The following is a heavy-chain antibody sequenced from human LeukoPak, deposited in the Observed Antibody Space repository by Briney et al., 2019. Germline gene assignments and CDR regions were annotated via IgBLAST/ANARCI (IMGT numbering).Heavy chain of an antibody. D-gene: IGHD5-18*01. CDR2: IYHSGST. V-gene: IGHV4-4*02. Sequence: PSGTLSLTCAVSGGSISSSNWWSWVRQPPGKGLEWIGEIYHSGSTNYNPSLKSRVTISVDKSKNQFSLKLSSVTAADTAVYYCAGKDTAMATNWYFDLWGRGTLVTISS. CDR1: GGSISSSNW. CDR3: AGKDTAMATNWYFDL. J-gene: IGHJ2*01.